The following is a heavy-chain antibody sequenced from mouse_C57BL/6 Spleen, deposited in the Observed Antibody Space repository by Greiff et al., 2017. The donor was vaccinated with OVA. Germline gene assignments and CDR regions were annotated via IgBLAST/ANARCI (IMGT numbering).Heavy chain of an antibody. Sequence: VQLVESGPGLVQPSQSLSITCTVSGFSLTSYGVHWVRQSPGKGLEWMGVIWRGGSTDYNAAFMSRLSIPKDNSKSQVFFKMNSLQADNTAIYYCAKVYYYGRGGYFDVWGTGTTVTVSS. CDR3: AKVYYYGRGGYFDV. CDR1: GFSLTSYG. D-gene: IGHD1-1*01. CDR2: IWRGGST. V-gene: IGHV2-5*01. J-gene: IGHJ1*03.